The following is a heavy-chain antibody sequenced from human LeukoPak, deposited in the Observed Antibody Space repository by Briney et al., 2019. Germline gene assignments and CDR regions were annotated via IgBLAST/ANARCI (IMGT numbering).Heavy chain of an antibody. D-gene: IGHD3-22*01. J-gene: IGHJ4*02. CDR2: ISSSGSTI. CDR1: GFTFSDYY. Sequence: PGGSLRLSCAASGFTFSDYYMSWIRQAPGKGLEWVSYISSSGSTIYYADSVKGRFTISRDNAKNSLYLQMNSLRAEDTAVYYCARNYYDSSGYCHFDYWGQGTLVTVSP. CDR3: ARNYYDSSGYCHFDY. V-gene: IGHV3-11*04.